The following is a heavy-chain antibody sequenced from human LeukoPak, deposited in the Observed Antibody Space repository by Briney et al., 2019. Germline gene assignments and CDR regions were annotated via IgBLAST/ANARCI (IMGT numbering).Heavy chain of an antibody. Sequence: GGSLRLSCAASGFTFSSYGMHWVRQAPGKGLEWVALISYDGSNKYYADSVKGRFTISKDNSKNTLYLQMNSLRAEDTAVYYCAKDDPFRYYFDYWGQGTLVTVSS. CDR2: ISYDGSNK. CDR1: GFTFSSYG. J-gene: IGHJ4*02. V-gene: IGHV3-30*18. CDR3: AKDDPFRYYFDY.